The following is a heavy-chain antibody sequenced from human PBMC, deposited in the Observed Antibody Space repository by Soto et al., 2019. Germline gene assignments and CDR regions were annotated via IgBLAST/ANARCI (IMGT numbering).Heavy chain of an antibody. V-gene: IGHV4-39*07. CDR1: GGSISSSSYY. CDR3: ARAPKGYFDY. J-gene: IGHJ4*02. CDR2: IYYSGST. Sequence: SETLSLTCTVSGGSISSSSYYWGWIRQPPGKGLEWIGSIYYSGSTYYNPSLKSRVNISVDTSKKQFSLKLSSVTTADTAVYYCARAPKGYFDYWGQGTLVTVSS.